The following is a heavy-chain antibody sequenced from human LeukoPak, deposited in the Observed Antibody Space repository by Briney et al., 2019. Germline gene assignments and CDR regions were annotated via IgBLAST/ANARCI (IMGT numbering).Heavy chain of an antibody. D-gene: IGHD3-22*01. J-gene: IGHJ5*02. CDR2: IYHSGST. V-gene: IGHV4-38-2*01. CDR1: GYSISSGYY. Sequence: KPSETLSLSCAVSGYSISSGYYWGWIRQPPGKGLEWIGSIYHSGSTYYNPSLKSRVTISVDTSKDHFSLKLGSVTAADTAVYYCARSYYYDTSGYYLWGQGTLVTGSS. CDR3: ARSYYYDTSGYYL.